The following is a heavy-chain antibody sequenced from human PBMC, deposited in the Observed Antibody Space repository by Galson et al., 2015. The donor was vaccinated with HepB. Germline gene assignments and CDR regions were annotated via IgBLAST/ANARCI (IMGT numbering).Heavy chain of an antibody. D-gene: IGHD2-15*01. CDR1: GDSVSSNSAA. CDR2: THYRSKWYY. V-gene: IGHV6-1*01. J-gene: IGHJ6*02. Sequence: CAISGDSVSSNSAAWNWIRQSPSRGLEWLGRTHYRSKWYYDYASSVKSRITINPDTSKNQFSLQLNSVTPEDTAVYYCARAAIVVVLGSSYYGMDVWGQGTTVTISS. CDR3: ARAAIVVVLGSSYYGMDV.